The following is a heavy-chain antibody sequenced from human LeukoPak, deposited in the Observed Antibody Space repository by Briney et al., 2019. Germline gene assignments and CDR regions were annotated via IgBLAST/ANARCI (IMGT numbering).Heavy chain of an antibody. D-gene: IGHD6-13*01. CDR2: IRYDGSNK. V-gene: IGHV3-30*02. CDR3: AKGLHASSWYAGS. J-gene: IGHJ5*02. Sequence: PGGSLRLSCAASGFTFSSYGMHWVRQAPGKGLEWVAFIRYDGSNKYYADSVKGRFTISRDNSKNTLYLHMNSLREDDTAVYYCAKGLHASSWYAGSWGRGTLVTVSS. CDR1: GFTFSSYG.